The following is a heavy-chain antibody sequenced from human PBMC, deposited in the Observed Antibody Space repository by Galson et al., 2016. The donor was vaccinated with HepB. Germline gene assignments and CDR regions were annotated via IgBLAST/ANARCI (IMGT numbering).Heavy chain of an antibody. CDR1: GFPLSSFW. CDR2: SNEDGSFT. V-gene: IGHV3-74*03. CDR3: ARGGLEPVDY. D-gene: IGHD1-1*01. Sequence: SLRLSCAVSGFPLSSFWMHWVRQHPGKGLEWVSRSNEDGSFTTYADSVKGRFTISRDNAKNTLYLQMNSLRAEDTAVYYCARGGLEPVDYWGQGTLVSVSS. J-gene: IGHJ4*02.